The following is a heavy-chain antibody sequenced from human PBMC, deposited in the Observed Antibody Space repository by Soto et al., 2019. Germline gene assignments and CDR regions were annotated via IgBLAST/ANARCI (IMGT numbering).Heavy chain of an antibody. CDR1: GGTLSSYA. V-gene: IGHV1-69*13. D-gene: IGHD4-17*01. CDR3: ARDPTTPWGYFDY. CDR2: IIHIFGTA. Sequence: SEHVSYKASGGTLSSYAIIWVRQAPVPGLEGMGGIIHIFGTAHYAQQFQGRATITANESTSTAYMEVSSMRPADTVVYYCARDPTTPWGYFDYGG. J-gene: IGHJ4*01.